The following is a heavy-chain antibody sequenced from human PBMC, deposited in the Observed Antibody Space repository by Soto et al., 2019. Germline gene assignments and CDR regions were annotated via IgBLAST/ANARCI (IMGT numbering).Heavy chain of an antibody. CDR1: GYSFTSFW. V-gene: IGHV5-10-1*01. CDR2: IDPSDSYT. Sequence: PGESLKISCKGSGYSFTSFWINWVRQMPGKGLEWMGRIDPSDSYTNYSPSFQGHVTISADKSISTAYLQWSSLKASDTAMYYCARQVGYSSGWYRDYWGQGTLVTVSS. CDR3: ARQVGYSSGWYRDY. J-gene: IGHJ4*02. D-gene: IGHD6-19*01.